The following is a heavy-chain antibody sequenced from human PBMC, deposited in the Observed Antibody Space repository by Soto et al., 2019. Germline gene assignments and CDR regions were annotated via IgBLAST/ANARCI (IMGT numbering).Heavy chain of an antibody. V-gene: IGHV3-21*01. J-gene: IGHJ5*02. Sequence: GGSLRLSCAASGFTFRSFTMNWIRQAPGKGLEWVSTISSNSAYIYYTDALRGRFTISRDNAKNSLHLQMNSLRAEDTAVYYCTRDASRDRSAQGWFDPWGQGTLVTVSS. CDR2: ISSNSAYI. CDR3: TRDASRDRSAQGWFDP. CDR1: GFTFRSFT.